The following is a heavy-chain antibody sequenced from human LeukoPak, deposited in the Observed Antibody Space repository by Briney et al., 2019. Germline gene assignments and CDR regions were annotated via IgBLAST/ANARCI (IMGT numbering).Heavy chain of an antibody. CDR3: AHLKTYYYDSSGYSVDAFDI. CDR2: IYWDDDK. CDR1: GFSLSTSGVG. V-gene: IGHV2-5*02. J-gene: IGHJ3*02. D-gene: IGHD3-22*01. Sequence: SGPTLVKPTQTLTLTCTFSGFSLSTSGVGVGWIRQPPGKALEWLALIYWDDDKRYSPSLKSRLTITKDTSKNQVVLTMTNMDPVDTATYYCAHLKTYYYDSSGYSVDAFDIWGQGTMVTVSS.